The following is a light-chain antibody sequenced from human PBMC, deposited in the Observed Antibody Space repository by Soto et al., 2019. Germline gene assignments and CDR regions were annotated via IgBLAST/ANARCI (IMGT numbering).Light chain of an antibody. V-gene: IGKV3-15*01. J-gene: IGKJ5*01. CDR3: QQYNNWPPIT. CDR2: YAS. Sequence: EIMMTQSPATLSVSPGERATLSCGASQSVSNNLAWYQQKPGQAPGLLIYYASTRATGIPARFSGSGSGTEFTLTISSLQSEDFALYYCQQYNNWPPITFGQGTRLEIK. CDR1: QSVSNN.